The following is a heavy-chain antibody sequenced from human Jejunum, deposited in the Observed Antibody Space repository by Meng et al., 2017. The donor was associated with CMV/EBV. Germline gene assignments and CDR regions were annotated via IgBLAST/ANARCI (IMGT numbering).Heavy chain of an antibody. Sequence: VQLLESGGGLVKPGGSLTLSLAASELTFSDSYMSWIRQAPGRGLEWISYISGNTKVTNYADSVKGRFTISRDNAKNSLYLQMSSLRGEDTAVYYCARAGLGHNSFDPWGQGTLVTVSS. V-gene: IGHV3-11*03. CDR2: ISGNTKVT. D-gene: IGHD2-15*01. CDR1: ELTFSDSY. J-gene: IGHJ5*02. CDR3: ARAGLGHNSFDP.